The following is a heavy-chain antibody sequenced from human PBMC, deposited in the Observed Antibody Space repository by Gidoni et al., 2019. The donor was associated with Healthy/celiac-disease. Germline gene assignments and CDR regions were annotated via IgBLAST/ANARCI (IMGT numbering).Heavy chain of an antibody. V-gene: IGHV4-59*01. CDR2: IYYSGST. Sequence: QVQLQESGPGLVKPSETLSLTCTVSGGSISSYYWSWIRQPPGKGLEWIGYIYYSGSTNYNPSLKSRVTISVDTSKNQFSLKLSSVTAADTAVYYCASSIRFPNKYYYYGMDVWGQGTTVTVSS. CDR1: GGSISSYY. D-gene: IGHD3-3*01. CDR3: ASSIRFPNKYYYYGMDV. J-gene: IGHJ6*02.